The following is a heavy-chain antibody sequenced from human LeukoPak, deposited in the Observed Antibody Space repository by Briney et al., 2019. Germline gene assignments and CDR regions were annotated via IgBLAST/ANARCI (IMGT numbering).Heavy chain of an antibody. CDR3: ARLKLGAYFDL. CDR1: GGSTSSDY. Sequence: PSETPSLTCTVSGGSTSSDYWSWIRQSPGMGLEWVGYVYNSGDTGKNPSLKSRVTILLDTSKNQCSLKLTSVSAADTAVYYCARLKLGAYFDLWGRGTLVTVSS. J-gene: IGHJ2*01. CDR2: VYNSGDT. D-gene: IGHD3-16*01. V-gene: IGHV4-59*08.